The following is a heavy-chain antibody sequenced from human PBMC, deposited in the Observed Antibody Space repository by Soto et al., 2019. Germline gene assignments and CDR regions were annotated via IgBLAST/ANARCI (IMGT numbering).Heavy chain of an antibody. J-gene: IGHJ6*02. CDR3: ARCVPRYCSSTSCYHVYYYYYGMDV. Sequence: SETLSLTCTGSGGSISSYYWSWIRHPAGKGLEWIGRIYTSGITNYNPSLKSRVTMSVDTSKNQFSLKLSSVTAADTAVYYCARCVPRYCSSTSCYHVYYYYYGMDVWGRGTTLTVSS. D-gene: IGHD2-2*01. CDR2: IYTSGIT. CDR1: GGSISSYY. V-gene: IGHV4-4*07.